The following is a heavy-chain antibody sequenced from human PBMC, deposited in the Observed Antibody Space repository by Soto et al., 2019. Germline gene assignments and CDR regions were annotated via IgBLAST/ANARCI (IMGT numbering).Heavy chain of an antibody. Sequence: TLSLTCAVSGGSISSGGYSWSWIRQPPGKGLEWIGYIYYSGSTYYNPSLKSRVTISVDRSKNQVSLKMNSVTAADTAVYYCARGVTTVTTLDYWGQGTLVTVSS. J-gene: IGHJ4*02. D-gene: IGHD4-4*01. CDR3: ARGVTTVTTLDY. V-gene: IGHV4-30-2*01. CDR1: GGSISSGGYS. CDR2: IYYSGST.